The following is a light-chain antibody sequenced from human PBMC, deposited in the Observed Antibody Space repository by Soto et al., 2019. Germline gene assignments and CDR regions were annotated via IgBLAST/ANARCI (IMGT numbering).Light chain of an antibody. Sequence: QSALTQPRSVSGSPGQSVTISCTGTSSDVGGYNYVSWYQQHPGIAPKVMIYDVSKRPSGVPDRFSGSKSGNTASLTISGLQAEDEADYYCCSYAGSYTEVFGTGTKLTVL. CDR1: SSDVGGYNY. CDR2: DVS. V-gene: IGLV2-11*01. CDR3: CSYAGSYTEV. J-gene: IGLJ1*01.